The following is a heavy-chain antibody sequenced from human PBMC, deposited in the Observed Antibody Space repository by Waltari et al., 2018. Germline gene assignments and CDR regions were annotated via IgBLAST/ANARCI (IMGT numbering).Heavy chain of an antibody. D-gene: IGHD6-13*01. Sequence: QVQLVQSGAEVKKPGSSVKVSCKASGGTVSSYAISCVRQAPGQGLKWMGGVTPIFGTANYAQKSQGRVTITADESTSTAYIEPSSLRSQDTAVYYCARDWRIAAAGTSYYDYYGIDLWGQGTPVTVSS. V-gene: IGHV1-69*13. CDR2: VTPIFGTA. CDR1: GGTVSSYA. J-gene: IGHJ6*02. CDR3: ARDWRIAAAGTSYYDYYGIDL.